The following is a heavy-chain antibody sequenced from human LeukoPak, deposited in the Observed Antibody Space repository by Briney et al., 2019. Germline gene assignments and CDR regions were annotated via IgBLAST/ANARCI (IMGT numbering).Heavy chain of an antibody. Sequence: PSETLSLTCTVSGGSLSSGSDYWSWIRQSAGKGLEWIGRIYASGSTNYNPSLKSRVTISVDTSKNQFSLKLSSVTAADTAVYYCARVKFVAAARCYFDYWGQGTLVTVSS. CDR2: IYASGST. J-gene: IGHJ4*02. CDR3: ARVKFVAAARCYFDY. D-gene: IGHD6-13*01. CDR1: GGSLSSGSDY. V-gene: IGHV4-61*02.